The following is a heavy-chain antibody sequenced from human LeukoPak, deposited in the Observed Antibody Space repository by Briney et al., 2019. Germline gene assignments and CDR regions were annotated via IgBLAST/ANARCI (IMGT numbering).Heavy chain of an antibody. CDR3: AGSRGKRITMFRVFDH. J-gene: IGHJ4*02. CDR2: ISSTSEYI. D-gene: IGHD3-10*01. CDR1: GLTFSSAS. Sequence: GGSLRLSCVVSGLTFSSASMACVRQAPGKGLECVSSISSTSEYIFQKDSLEGRFTISRDNAKNSVFLQMNSLRAEDTAVYYCAGSRGKRITMFRVFDHWGQGTLVTVSS. V-gene: IGHV3-21*01.